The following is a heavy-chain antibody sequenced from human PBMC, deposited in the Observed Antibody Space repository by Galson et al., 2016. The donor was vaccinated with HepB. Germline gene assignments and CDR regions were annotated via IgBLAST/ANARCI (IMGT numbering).Heavy chain of an antibody. CDR3: ARVREQQLLDAFDI. D-gene: IGHD6-13*01. J-gene: IGHJ3*02. CDR1: GFTFTRYN. V-gene: IGHV3-21*01. Sequence: SLRLSCATSGFTFTRYNMKWVRQAPGKGLEWVSSISSGSSYIYYADSVKGRFTISRDNVKKSLYLQMNSLRPEDTAVYYCARVREQQLLDAFDIWGQGTMVTVSS. CDR2: ISSGSSYI.